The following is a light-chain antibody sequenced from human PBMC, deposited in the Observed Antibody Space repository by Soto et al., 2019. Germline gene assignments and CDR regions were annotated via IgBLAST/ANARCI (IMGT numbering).Light chain of an antibody. CDR2: STN. CDR3: VLYMGTGISV. CDR1: SGSVSTSYY. Sequence: QTVVTQEPSFSVSPGRTVTLTCGLSSGSVSTSYYPSWYQLTPGQAPRTLIYSTNTRSSGVPNRFSGSILENKAALTITGAQADDDSDYYCVLYMGTGISVFGGGTKLTV. J-gene: IGLJ3*02. V-gene: IGLV8-61*01.